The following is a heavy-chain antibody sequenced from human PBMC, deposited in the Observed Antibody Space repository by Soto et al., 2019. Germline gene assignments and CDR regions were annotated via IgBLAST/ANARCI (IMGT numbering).Heavy chain of an antibody. D-gene: IGHD2-2*01. CDR1: GFTFSSYA. V-gene: IGHV3-23*01. CDR2: ISGSGGST. Sequence: GGSLRLSCAASGFTFSSYAMSWVRQAPGKGLEWVSGISGSGGSTYYADSVRGRFTISRDNSKNTLYLQMNSLRAEDTAVYYCARGGRYQLLCHYWGQGALVTVSS. CDR3: ARGGRYQLLCHY. J-gene: IGHJ4*02.